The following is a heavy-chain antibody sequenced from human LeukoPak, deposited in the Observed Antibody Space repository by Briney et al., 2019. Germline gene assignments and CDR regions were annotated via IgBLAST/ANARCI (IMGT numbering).Heavy chain of an antibody. CDR3: ARGLHRSHFWSGSYYYFYGMDV. V-gene: IGHV1-8*01. Sequence: GASVKVSCKASGYTFTSYDINWVRQATGHGLEWMGWMNPNSGNTGYAQKFQGRVTMTRNTSISTAYMELSSLRSEDTAVYYCARGLHRSHFWSGSYYYFYGMDVWGQGTTVTVSS. CDR1: GYTFTSYD. D-gene: IGHD3-3*02. J-gene: IGHJ6*02. CDR2: MNPNSGNT.